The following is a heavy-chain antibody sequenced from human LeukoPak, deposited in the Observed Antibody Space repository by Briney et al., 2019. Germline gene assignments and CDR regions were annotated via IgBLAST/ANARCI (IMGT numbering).Heavy chain of an antibody. Sequence: GESLRLSCAASGFTFSSYEMNWVRQAPGKGLEWVSYISSSGSTKYYADSVKGRFTISRDNAKNSLYLQMNSLRAEDTAIYYCAREVRRVQLPYYMDVWGKGTTVTISS. CDR1: GFTFSSYE. CDR2: ISSSGSTK. V-gene: IGHV3-48*03. CDR3: AREVRRVQLPYYMDV. D-gene: IGHD5-18*01. J-gene: IGHJ6*03.